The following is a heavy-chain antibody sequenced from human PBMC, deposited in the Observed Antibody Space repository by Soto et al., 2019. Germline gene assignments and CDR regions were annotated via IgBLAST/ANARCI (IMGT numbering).Heavy chain of an antibody. CDR2: INAGNGNT. V-gene: IGHV1-3*01. CDR3: AKGPGGPDGPGDY. Sequence: QVQLVQSGAEVKKPGASVKDSCKASGYTFFTYAMHWVRQAPGQRLEWMGWINAGNGNTKYSQKFQGRVTITRDTSASTAYMQLSSLRSEDTAVYYCAKGPGGPDGPGDYWGQGTLVTVSA. J-gene: IGHJ4*02. CDR1: GYTFFTYA. D-gene: IGHD2-15*01.